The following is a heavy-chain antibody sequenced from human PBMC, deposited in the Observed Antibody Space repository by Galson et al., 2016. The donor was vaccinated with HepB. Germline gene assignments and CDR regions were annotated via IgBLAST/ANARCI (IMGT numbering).Heavy chain of an antibody. V-gene: IGHV3-23*01. CDR3: AKGFYGDSTGYFFDY. CDR1: GFTFSSYA. CDR2: IIGSGSIT. Sequence: SLRLSCAASGFTFSSYAMSWVRPAPGKGLAWVSAIIGSGSITYYADSVKGRFTVSRDNSKNTLYLQMNSLRGEDTAVYYCAKGFYGDSTGYFFDYWGQGTLVTVSS. J-gene: IGHJ4*02. D-gene: IGHD4-17*01.